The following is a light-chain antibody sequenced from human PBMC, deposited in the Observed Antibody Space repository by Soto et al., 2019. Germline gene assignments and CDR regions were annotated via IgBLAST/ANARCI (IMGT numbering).Light chain of an antibody. Sequence: QSVLTQPASVSGSPGQSITISCTETSSDVGGYNYVSWYQQHPGKAPKLVIYDVSHRPSGVSSRFSGSKSGNTASLTISGLQAEDEADYYCSSYRSSTTAVVFGGVTKLTVL. CDR3: SSYRSSTTAVV. CDR2: DVS. CDR1: SSDVGGYNY. V-gene: IGLV2-14*01. J-gene: IGLJ2*01.